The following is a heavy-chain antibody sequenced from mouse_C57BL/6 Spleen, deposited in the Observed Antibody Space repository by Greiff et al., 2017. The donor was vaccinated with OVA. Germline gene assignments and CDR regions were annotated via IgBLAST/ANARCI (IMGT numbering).Heavy chain of an antibody. CDR2: ISNGGGST. J-gene: IGHJ4*01. Sequence: EVQRVESGGGLVQPGGSLKLSCAASGFTFSDYYMYWVRQTPEKRLEWVAYISNGGGSTYYPDTVKGRFTISRDNAKNTLYLQMSRLKSEDTAMYYCARMDYWGQGTSVTVSS. CDR3: ARMDY. V-gene: IGHV5-12*01. CDR1: GFTFSDYY.